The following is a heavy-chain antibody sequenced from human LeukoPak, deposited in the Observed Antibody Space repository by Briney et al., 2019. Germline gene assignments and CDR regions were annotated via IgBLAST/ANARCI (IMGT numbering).Heavy chain of an antibody. CDR2: IYYSGST. Sequence: SETLSLTCTVSGGSISSSSYYWGWIRQPPGKGLEWIGSIYYSGSTYYNPSLKSRVTISVDTSKNQFSLKLSSVTAADTAVYYCARHWEPVGASPFDYWGQGTLVTVSS. D-gene: IGHD1-26*01. CDR1: GGSISSSSYY. J-gene: IGHJ4*02. V-gene: IGHV4-39*01. CDR3: ARHWEPVGASPFDY.